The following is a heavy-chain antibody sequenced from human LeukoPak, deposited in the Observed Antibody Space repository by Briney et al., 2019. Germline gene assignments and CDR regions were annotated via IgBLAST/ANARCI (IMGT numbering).Heavy chain of an antibody. J-gene: IGHJ3*02. V-gene: IGHV3-64D*09. Sequence: RGSLRLSCSASGFTFSNYPMHWVRQAPGKGLEYVSAISSNGGSTNYADSVKGRFTVSRDNSKNTLYLQMSSLRAEDTAVYYCVKASSSWCEAAFDIWGQGTTVTVSS. CDR2: ISSNGGST. CDR3: VKASSSWCEAAFDI. D-gene: IGHD6-13*01. CDR1: GFTFSNYP.